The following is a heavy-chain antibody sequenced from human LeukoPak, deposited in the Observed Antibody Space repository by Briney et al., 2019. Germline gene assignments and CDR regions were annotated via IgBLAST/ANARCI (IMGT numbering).Heavy chain of an antibody. Sequence: ASVKVSCKVSGYTLTELSMHWVRQAPGKGLEWMGGFDPEDGETIYAQKFQGRVTMTEDTSKDTAYMELSSLRSEDTAVYYCAIGIEGQQLVGTRYYYYGMDVWGQGTTVTVSS. CDR1: GYTLTELS. J-gene: IGHJ6*02. CDR2: FDPEDGET. V-gene: IGHV1-24*01. D-gene: IGHD6-13*01. CDR3: AIGIEGQQLVGTRYYYYGMDV.